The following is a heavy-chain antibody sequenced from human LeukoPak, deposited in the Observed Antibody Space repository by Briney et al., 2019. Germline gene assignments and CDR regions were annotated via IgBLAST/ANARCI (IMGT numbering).Heavy chain of an antibody. CDR2: IYYSGST. D-gene: IGHD3-9*01. V-gene: IGHV4-59*01. CDR1: GGSISSYY. CDR3: ARDRAGYYGTPFDP. Sequence: SETLSLTCTVSGGSISSYYWSWIRHPPGKGLEWIGHIYYSGSTNYNPSLKSRVTISVDTSTNQFSLKLSSVTAADTAVYYCARDRAGYYGTPFDPWGQGTLVTVSS. J-gene: IGHJ5*02.